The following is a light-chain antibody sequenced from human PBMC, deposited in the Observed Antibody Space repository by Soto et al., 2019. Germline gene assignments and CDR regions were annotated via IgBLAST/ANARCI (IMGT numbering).Light chain of an antibody. CDR3: QQRHIWPLT. J-gene: IGKJ4*01. V-gene: IGKV3-11*01. CDR2: DTS. CDR1: QSVGGH. Sequence: EIVLTQSPDSLSLSPGDRATLSCRASQSVGGHLAWYQQRPGRAPRLLIFDTSVTATGIPARFSGSGSGTDLTLTITSLDPEDSAVYYCQQRHIWPLTFGGGTKV.